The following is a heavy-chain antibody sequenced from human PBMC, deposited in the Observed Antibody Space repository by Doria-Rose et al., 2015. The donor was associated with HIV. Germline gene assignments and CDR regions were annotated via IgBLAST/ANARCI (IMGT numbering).Heavy chain of an antibody. V-gene: IGHV4-34*01. D-gene: IGHD6-13*01. CDR1: GGSFSGYY. CDR2: INYSGST. J-gene: IGHJ5*02. Sequence: QVQLQQWGAGLLKPSETLPLTCAVYGGSFSGYYWTWIRQTPGKGLEWIGEINYSGSTNYNPSLKSRVTISVDTSKKQFSLKLNSVTAADTAVYYCTRQGLRGSWYPNWFDPWGQGTLVTVSS. CDR3: TRQGLRGSWYPNWFDP.